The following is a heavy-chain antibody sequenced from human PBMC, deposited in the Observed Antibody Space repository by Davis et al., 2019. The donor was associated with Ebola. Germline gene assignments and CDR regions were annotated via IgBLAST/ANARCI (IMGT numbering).Heavy chain of an antibody. D-gene: IGHD4-11*01. CDR3: AKAHLLQYRVQYYYYYYGMDV. J-gene: IGHJ6*02. V-gene: IGHV3-11*04. CDR2: ISSSGSTI. Sequence: PGGSLRLSCAASGFTFSDYYMSWIRQAPGKGLEWVSYISSSGSTIYYADSVKGRFTISRDNAKNSLYLQMNSLRAEDTAVYYCAKAHLLQYRVQYYYYYYGMDVWGQGTTVTVSS. CDR1: GFTFSDYY.